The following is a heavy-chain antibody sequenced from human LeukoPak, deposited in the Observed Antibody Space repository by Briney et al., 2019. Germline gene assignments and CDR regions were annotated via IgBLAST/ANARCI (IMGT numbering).Heavy chain of an antibody. D-gene: IGHD3-16*01. J-gene: IGHJ6*03. CDR1: GFIFSSYA. CDR2: LSYDGSNK. CDR3: ARDKDYVRYYYMDV. Sequence: PGGSLRLSCTASGFIFSSYAMHWVRQAPGKGLEWVAVLSYDGSNKYHADSAKGRFTISRDNSKNTLYLQMNSLRVEDTAVYYCARDKDYVRYYYMDVWGKGTTVTVSS. V-gene: IGHV3-30*01.